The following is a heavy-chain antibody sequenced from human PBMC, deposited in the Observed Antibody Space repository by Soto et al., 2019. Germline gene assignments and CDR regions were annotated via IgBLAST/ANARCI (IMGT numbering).Heavy chain of an antibody. D-gene: IGHD5-18*01. CDR2: IQHDASRT. V-gene: IGHV3-30*09. CDR1: GFNFGVYS. Sequence: QVQLVESGGGVVQPGTSLRLSCAASGFNFGVYSMHWVRQVPGKGLDWVAVIQHDASRTYYADSVKGRFVISRDNSKNILYLQMNDLTPEDTAVYYCVRVAWGYSYGNGMDDWGQGTTVTVSS. CDR3: VRVAWGYSYGNGMDD. J-gene: IGHJ6*02.